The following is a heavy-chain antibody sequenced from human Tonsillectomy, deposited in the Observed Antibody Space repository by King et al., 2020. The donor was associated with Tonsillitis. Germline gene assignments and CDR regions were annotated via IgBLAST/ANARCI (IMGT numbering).Heavy chain of an antibody. V-gene: IGHV3-30*18. CDR3: AKDSLIGSYDSFGGMDV. CDR2: ISYDGSNE. CDR1: GFIFSNFG. D-gene: IGHD1-26*01. Sequence: VQLVESGGGVVQPGRSLRLSCAASGFIFSNFGMHWVRQAPGKGLEWVAVISYDGSNEYYADSVKGRLTISRDNSKNTLYVQMNSLRAEDTAVYYCAKDSLIGSYDSFGGMDVCGQGTTVTVSS. J-gene: IGHJ6*02.